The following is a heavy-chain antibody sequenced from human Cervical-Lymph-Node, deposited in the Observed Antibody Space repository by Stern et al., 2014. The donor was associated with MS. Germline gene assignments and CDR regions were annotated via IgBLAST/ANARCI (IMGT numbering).Heavy chain of an antibody. CDR1: GDTFASYA. V-gene: IGHV1-46*03. CDR2: VNTTYGHT. Sequence: QVQLVQTGAEVKKPGASVKGSCKASGDTFASYAIHWLRQAPGQGPVWTDIVNTTYGHTTDAQASMRIVTMTRYTSTRTIYMKLSSLKAEDAAIYFCANPLPYANWGQGTRVTVSS. D-gene: IGHD4-17*01. CDR3: ANPLPYAN. J-gene: IGHJ1*01.